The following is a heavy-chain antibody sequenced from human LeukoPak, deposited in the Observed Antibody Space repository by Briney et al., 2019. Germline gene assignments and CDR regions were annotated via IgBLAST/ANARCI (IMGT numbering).Heavy chain of an antibody. J-gene: IGHJ5*02. V-gene: IGHV1-8*01. Sequence: ASVKVSCKASGYTFTSHHINWVRQATGQGLEWMGWMNPNSGNTGYAQKFQGRVTMTRNTSISTAYMELSSLRSEDTAVYYCARMYSSGWYSSLNWFDPWGQGTLVTVSS. D-gene: IGHD6-19*01. CDR3: ARMYSSGWYSSLNWFDP. CDR2: MNPNSGNT. CDR1: GYTFTSHH.